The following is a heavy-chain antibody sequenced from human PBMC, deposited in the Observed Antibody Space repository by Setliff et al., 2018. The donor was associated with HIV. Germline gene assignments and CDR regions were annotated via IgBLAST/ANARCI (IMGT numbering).Heavy chain of an antibody. CDR1: GFTFSSYS. J-gene: IGHJ4*02. CDR3: ARERLRFLEWLPLDY. D-gene: IGHD3-3*01. CDR2: IWYDGSNK. Sequence: GGSLRLSCAASGFTFSSYSMHWVRQAPGKGLEWVAVIWYDGSNKYYADSVKGRFTISRDNSKNTLYLQMNSLRAEDTAVYYCARERLRFLEWLPLDYWGQGTLVTVSS. V-gene: IGHV3-33*08.